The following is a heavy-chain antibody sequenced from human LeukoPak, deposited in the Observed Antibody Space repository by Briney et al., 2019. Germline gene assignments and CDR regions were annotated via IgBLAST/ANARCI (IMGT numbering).Heavy chain of an antibody. V-gene: IGHV4-39*01. CDR2: IYYSGRT. D-gene: IGHD3-10*01. Sequence: SETLSLTCSVSGDSISSSSYYWGWIRQPPGKGLEWIGSIYYSGRTYYNPTLKTRVTIAVDTSENQFSLKLTSVTAADTAVYYCARPRYGSGSLDSWGQGTLVTVSS. J-gene: IGHJ4*02. CDR1: GDSISSSSYY. CDR3: ARPRYGSGSLDS.